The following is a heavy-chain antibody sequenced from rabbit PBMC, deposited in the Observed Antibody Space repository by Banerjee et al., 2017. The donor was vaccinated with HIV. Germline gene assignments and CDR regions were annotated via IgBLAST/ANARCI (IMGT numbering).Heavy chain of an antibody. Sequence: QEQLEESGGGLVKPEGSLTLTCTASGFTISSSYYMCWVRQAPGKGLEWIGCIYISSSSAYYATWAKGRFTISKSTSLNTVDLKMTSLTAADTATYFCARGLGGVDGYGAVTRLDLRGPGTLVTVS. CDR1: GFTISSSYY. D-gene: IGHD6-1*01. J-gene: IGHJ3*01. V-gene: IGHV1S43*01. CDR2: IYISSSSA. CDR3: ARGLGGVDGYGAVTRLDL.